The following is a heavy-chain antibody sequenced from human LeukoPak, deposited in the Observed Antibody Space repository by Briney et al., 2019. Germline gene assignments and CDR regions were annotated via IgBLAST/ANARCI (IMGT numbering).Heavy chain of an antibody. V-gene: IGHV4-38-2*01. Sequence: KPSETLSLTCAVSGYSMSTGYFWGWIRPPPGKGLEGIGGIYHSGTTYYNPSLKSRVTISVDTSKNQFSLKLTSVTAADTAVYYCARSGSDYYDSSGYYNWFDPWGQGTLVTVSS. CDR3: ARSGSDYYDSSGYYNWFDP. CDR1: GYSMSTGYF. CDR2: IYHSGTT. J-gene: IGHJ5*02. D-gene: IGHD3-22*01.